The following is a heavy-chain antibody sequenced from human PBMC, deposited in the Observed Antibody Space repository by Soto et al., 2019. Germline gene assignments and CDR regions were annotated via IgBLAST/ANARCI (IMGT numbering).Heavy chain of an antibody. CDR3: ARGSYFDWLLEGWFDP. CDR1: GGSISSYY. V-gene: IGHV4-59*01. Sequence: SETLSLTCTVSGGSISSYYWSWIRQPPGKGLEWIGYIYYSGSTNYNPSLKSRVTISVDTSKNQFSLKLSSVTAADTAVYYCARGSYFDWLLEGWFDPWGQGTLVTVSS. J-gene: IGHJ5*02. CDR2: IYYSGST. D-gene: IGHD3-9*01.